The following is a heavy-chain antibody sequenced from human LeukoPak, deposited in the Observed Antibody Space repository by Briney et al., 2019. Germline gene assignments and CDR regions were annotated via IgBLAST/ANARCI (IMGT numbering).Heavy chain of an antibody. CDR1: GGTFSSYA. Sequence: AASVKVSCKASGGTFSSYAISWVRQAPGQGLEWMGGIIPIFGTANYAQKFQGRVTITADESTSTAYMELSSLRSEDTAVYYCARDAPRGFGEQWLGPGPYYFDYWGQGTLVTVSS. J-gene: IGHJ4*02. D-gene: IGHD6-19*01. V-gene: IGHV1-69*13. CDR2: IIPIFGTA. CDR3: ARDAPRGFGEQWLGPGPYYFDY.